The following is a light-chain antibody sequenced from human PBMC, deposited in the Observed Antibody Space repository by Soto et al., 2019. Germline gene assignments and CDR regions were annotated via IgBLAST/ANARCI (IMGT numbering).Light chain of an antibody. CDR1: RSSIGSNT. Sequence: QSVLTQPPSASGTPGQTVTISCSGTRSSIGSNTVNWYQQFPGTAPKLLIYSNDLRPSGVPDRISGSKSGTSASLAISGLQSEDEADYYCAAWDDSLLGVVFGGGTMLTVL. J-gene: IGLJ2*01. CDR2: SND. CDR3: AAWDDSLLGVV. V-gene: IGLV1-44*01.